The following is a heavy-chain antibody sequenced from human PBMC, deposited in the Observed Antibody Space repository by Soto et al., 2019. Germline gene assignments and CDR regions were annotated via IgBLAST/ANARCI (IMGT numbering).Heavy chain of an antibody. D-gene: IGHD3-10*01. V-gene: IGHV3-15*01. Sequence: PGGSLRLSCAASGFTFSNAWMSWVRQAPGKGLEWVGRIKSKTDGGTTDYAAPVKGRFTISRDDSKNTLYLQMNSLKTEDTAVYYCTTGSMVRGVIITWPWGQGTLVTVSS. CDR3: TTGSMVRGVIITWP. J-gene: IGHJ4*02. CDR2: IKSKTDGGTT. CDR1: GFTFSNAW.